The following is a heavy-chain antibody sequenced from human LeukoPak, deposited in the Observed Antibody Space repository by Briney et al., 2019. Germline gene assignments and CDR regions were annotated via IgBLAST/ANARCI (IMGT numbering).Heavy chain of an antibody. CDR3: AREKRDYDYVYAFDI. CDR1: GGSISSGGYY. J-gene: IGHJ3*02. V-gene: IGHV4-31*03. D-gene: IGHD3-16*01. Sequence: SQTLSLTCTVSGGSISSGGYYWSWIRQHPGKGLEWIGYIYYSGSTYYNPSLKSRVTISVDTSKNQFSLKLSSVTAADTAVYYCAREKRDYDYVYAFDIWGQGTMVTVSS. CDR2: IYYSGST.